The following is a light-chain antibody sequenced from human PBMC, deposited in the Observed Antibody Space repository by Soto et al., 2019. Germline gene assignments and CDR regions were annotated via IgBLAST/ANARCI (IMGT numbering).Light chain of an antibody. J-gene: IGKJ1*01. V-gene: IGKV3-15*01. CDR2: GAS. CDR3: QQYNNWPLWT. Sequence: EILMTQSPGTLSLSPGERATLSCRASQTVSNNYLAWYQQKPCQAPRLLVYGASTRPTGIPTRFSGSGSGTEFTLTIGSLKSEDFAVYYCQQYNNWPLWTFGHGTKVDIK. CDR1: QTVSNNY.